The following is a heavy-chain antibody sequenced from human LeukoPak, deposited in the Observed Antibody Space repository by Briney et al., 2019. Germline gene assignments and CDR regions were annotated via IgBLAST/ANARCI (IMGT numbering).Heavy chain of an antibody. CDR2: IYSGGSK. J-gene: IGHJ4*02. CDR3: ARGRGYCTSGSCLFDS. Sequence: GGSLRLSCAASGFTLSGNYMSWVRQAPGKGLEFVAVIYSGGSKYYPDPVKGRFTISSDNSQNTLYLLMNNTRGEDSAVYYCARGRGYCTSGSCLFDSWGEGRLVTVSS. V-gene: IGHV3-53*01. CDR1: GFTLSGNY. D-gene: IGHD2-15*01.